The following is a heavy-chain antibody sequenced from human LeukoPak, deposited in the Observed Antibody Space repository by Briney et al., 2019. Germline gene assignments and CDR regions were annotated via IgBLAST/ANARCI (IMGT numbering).Heavy chain of an antibody. CDR2: INAIGGST. CDR1: GFTFSTYA. Sequence: GGSLRLSCAASGFTFSTYAMSWVRQAPGKGLEWVSTINAIGGSTYYADSVKGRFTISRDNSKSTLYLQMNSLGAEDTAVYYCAKPRDFYYYMDVWGKGTTVIVSS. CDR3: AKPRDFYYYMDV. J-gene: IGHJ6*03. V-gene: IGHV3-23*01.